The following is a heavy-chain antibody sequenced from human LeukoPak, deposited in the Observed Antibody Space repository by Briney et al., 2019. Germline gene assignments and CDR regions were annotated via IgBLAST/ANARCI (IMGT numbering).Heavy chain of an antibody. D-gene: IGHD1-14*01. CDR3: ARVYRRYFDY. Sequence: GGSLRLSCASSGFTFSSYGMSLLRQAPGERGQFDSAISGSGGTTYYVASAKGRFTISRYNSQNTLYLQMTSLGAEDTAVYYCARVYRRYFDYWGQGTLVTVSS. V-gene: IGHV3-23*01. CDR2: ISGSGGTT. CDR1: GFTFSSYG. J-gene: IGHJ4*02.